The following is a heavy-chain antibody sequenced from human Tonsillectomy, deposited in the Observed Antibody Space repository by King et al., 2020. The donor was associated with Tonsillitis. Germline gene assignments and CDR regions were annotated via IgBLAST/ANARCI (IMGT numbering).Heavy chain of an antibody. J-gene: IGHJ3*02. CDR1: GFTFSSYA. Sequence: VQLVESGGGLVQPGGSLRLSCAASGFTFSSYAMSWVRQAPGKGLEWVSAISGSGGSTYYADSVKGRFTISRDNSKNTLYLQMNSLRAEDTAVYYCANLMITFGGFIVIRAFDIWGQGTMVTVSS. V-gene: IGHV3-23*04. CDR2: ISGSGGST. CDR3: ANLMITFGGFIVIRAFDI. D-gene: IGHD3-16*02.